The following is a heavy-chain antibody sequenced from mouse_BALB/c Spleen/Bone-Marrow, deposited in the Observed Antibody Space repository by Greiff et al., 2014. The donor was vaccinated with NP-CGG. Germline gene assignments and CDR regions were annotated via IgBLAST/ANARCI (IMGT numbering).Heavy chain of an antibody. CDR3: ARARHYDF. CDR1: GYTFTDYT. J-gene: IGHJ2*01. V-gene: IGHV1-18*01. Sequence: EVQLQQSGPELVKPGASVKISCKTSGYTFTDYTLHWVKQSHEKSLEWIGGVNPNSGGTSYNQKFKGKATLNLDKSSTTAYMELRSLTSDDSAVYYCARARHYDFWGQGTTLTVSS. CDR2: VNPNSGGT.